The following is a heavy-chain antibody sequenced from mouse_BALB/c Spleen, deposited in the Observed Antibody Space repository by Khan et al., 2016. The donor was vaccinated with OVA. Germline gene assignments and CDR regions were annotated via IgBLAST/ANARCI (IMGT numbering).Heavy chain of an antibody. CDR1: GFTFSTFV. Sequence: EVELVESGGGLVEPGGSLKLSCAASGFTFSTFVMSWVRQTPEKRLEWVATISRAATYTYYPDSVKGRFNISRDNATNTLYLRVNSLRSGDTAIYYCANGNYGWFAYWGQGTLVTVSA. CDR2: ISRAATYT. J-gene: IGHJ3*01. D-gene: IGHD2-1*01. V-gene: IGHV5-9-1*01. CDR3: ANGNYGWFAY.